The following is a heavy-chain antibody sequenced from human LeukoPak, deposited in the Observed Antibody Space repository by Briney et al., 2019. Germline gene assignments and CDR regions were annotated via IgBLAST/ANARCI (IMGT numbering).Heavy chain of an antibody. CDR1: GYTFTGYY. Sequence: ASVKVSCKASGYTFTGYYMHWVRQAPGQGLEWMGWINPNSGGTNYVQKFQGRVTMTRDTSISTAYMELSRLRSDDTAVYYCARENYGGIIDRWYYFDYWGQGTLVTVSS. D-gene: IGHD2-15*01. V-gene: IGHV1-2*02. J-gene: IGHJ4*02. CDR2: INPNSGGT. CDR3: ARENYGGIIDRWYYFDY.